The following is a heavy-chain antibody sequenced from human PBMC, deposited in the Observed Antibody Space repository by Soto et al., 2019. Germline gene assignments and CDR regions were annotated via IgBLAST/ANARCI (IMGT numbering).Heavy chain of an antibody. CDR3: ARIKWGLDYYNGMDV. CDR2: INPKTAAT. D-gene: IGHD1-26*01. J-gene: IGHJ6*02. Sequence: QVQLVQSGAEVKKSGASVKVSCKASGYSVSDYFIQWVRQDPGQGLEWVAWINPKTAATNYAKKFQGRVSLTWDTSFSTAYMEVTRLRPDDTAVYYCARIKWGLDYYNGMDVWGQGTTVIVSS. V-gene: IGHV1-2*02. CDR1: GYSVSDYF.